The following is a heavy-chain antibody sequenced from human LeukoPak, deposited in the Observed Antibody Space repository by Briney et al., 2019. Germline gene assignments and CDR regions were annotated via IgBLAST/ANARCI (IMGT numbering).Heavy chain of an antibody. J-gene: IGHJ4*02. CDR3: ARLSGYDWESSYDY. CDR2: IYYSGST. V-gene: IGHV4-59*01. CDR1: GGSFSGYY. Sequence: SETLSLTCAVYGGSFSGYYWSWIRQPPGKGLEWIGYIYYSGSTNYNPSLKSRVTISVDTSKNQFSLKLSSVTAADTAVYYCARLSGYDWESSYDYWGQGTLVTVSS. D-gene: IGHD5-12*01.